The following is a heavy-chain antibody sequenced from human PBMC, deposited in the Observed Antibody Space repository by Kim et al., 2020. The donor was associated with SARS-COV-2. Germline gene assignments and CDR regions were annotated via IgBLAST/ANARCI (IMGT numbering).Heavy chain of an antibody. Sequence: ASVKVSCKAGGYTFTAYYIHWVRQAPGQGLVWVGRISPNSGGTHYAQKFRDRVTMTRDTSISTVYTEVALLRSDDTAVYYCTRDGSGWPHWYLDLCGRGT. CDR2: ISPNSGGT. D-gene: IGHD6-19*01. CDR3: TRDGSGWPHWYLDL. CDR1: GYTFTAYY. V-gene: IGHV1-2*06. J-gene: IGHJ2*01.